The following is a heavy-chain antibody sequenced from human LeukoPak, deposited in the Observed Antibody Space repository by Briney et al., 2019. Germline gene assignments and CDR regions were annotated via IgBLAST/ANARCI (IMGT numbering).Heavy chain of an antibody. Sequence: PSETLSLTCTVSGGSISSYYWSWIRQPAGKGLEWIGRIYTSGSTNYNPSLKSRVTMSVDTSKNQFSLKLSSVTAADTAVYYCARHGRGCSSTSCSYGMDVWGQGTTVTVSS. V-gene: IGHV4-4*07. CDR1: GGSISSYY. J-gene: IGHJ6*02. CDR3: ARHGRGCSSTSCSYGMDV. CDR2: IYTSGST. D-gene: IGHD2-2*01.